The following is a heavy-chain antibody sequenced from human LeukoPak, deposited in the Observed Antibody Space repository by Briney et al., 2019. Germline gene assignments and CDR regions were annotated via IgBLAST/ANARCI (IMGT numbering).Heavy chain of an antibody. CDR2: ISYDGSNK. J-gene: IGHJ6*03. CDR3: ARRPYYYYYMDV. V-gene: IGHV3-30*04. CDR1: GFTFSSYA. Sequence: GGSLRLSCAASGFTFSSYAMHWVRQAPGKGLEWVAVISYDGSNKYYADSVKGRFTISRDNSKNTLYLQMNSLRAEDTAVYYCARRPYYYYYMDVWGKGTTVTVSS. D-gene: IGHD6-6*01.